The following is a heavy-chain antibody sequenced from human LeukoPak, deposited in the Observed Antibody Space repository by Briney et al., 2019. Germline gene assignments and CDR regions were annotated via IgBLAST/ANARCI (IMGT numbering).Heavy chain of an antibody. CDR1: AYTFTYYY. CDR3: ARDHSGSQHWFDP. Sequence: ASVTVSFTSSAYTFTYYYMHWVRHAPAQGLEWMGVMNPSGGTTSYAQKFQGRVTMTRDTSTSTVYMELRSLRSDHTALYYCARDHSGSQHWFDPWGQGTLVSVSS. V-gene: IGHV1-46*01. D-gene: IGHD1-26*01. J-gene: IGHJ5*02. CDR2: MNPSGGTT.